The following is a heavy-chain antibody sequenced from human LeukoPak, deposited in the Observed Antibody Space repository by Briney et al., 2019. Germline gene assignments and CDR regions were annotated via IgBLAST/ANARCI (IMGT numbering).Heavy chain of an antibody. CDR1: LFTFSSYS. Sequence: VGSLRLSCAASLFTFSSYSMNWVRPAPRKGREGVSFISSGRTYMYYADSAKGRFTLSRDNAKNSLYLQMNSLRAEDTAVYYCARGRITSSWYYFDYWGQGTLVTVST. CDR3: ARGRITSSWYYFDY. V-gene: IGHV3-21*01. J-gene: IGHJ4*02. CDR2: ISSGRTYM. D-gene: IGHD6-13*01.